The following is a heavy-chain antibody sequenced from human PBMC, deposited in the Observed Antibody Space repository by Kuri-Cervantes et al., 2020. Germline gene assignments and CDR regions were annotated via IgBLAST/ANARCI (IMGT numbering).Heavy chain of an antibody. Sequence: GGSLRLSCAASGFTFSSYAMHWVRQAPGKGLEWVAVIWYDGSNKYYADSVKGRFTISRDNSKNTLYLQMNSLRAEDTAVYYCARQLGSDNPAEYFQHWGQGTLVTVSS. CDR1: GFTFSSYA. D-gene: IGHD3-10*01. V-gene: IGHV3-33*08. CDR2: IWYDGSNK. CDR3: ARQLGSDNPAEYFQH. J-gene: IGHJ1*01.